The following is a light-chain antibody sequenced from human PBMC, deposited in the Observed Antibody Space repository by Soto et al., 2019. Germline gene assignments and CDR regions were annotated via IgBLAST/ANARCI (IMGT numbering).Light chain of an antibody. CDR3: MQGTHRPIT. Sequence: DVVRTQFTLSLSVTLGQPASISCWSTQGLLYSDGNTYLNWFPPRQGQSPRSLIYKVSDRDSGVPDRFRGSGSGTDCTLKISRVEAEDVGVDYCMQGTHRPITFGQGTRLEIK. CDR1: QGLLYSDGNTY. V-gene: IGKV2-30*01. CDR2: KVS. J-gene: IGKJ5*01.